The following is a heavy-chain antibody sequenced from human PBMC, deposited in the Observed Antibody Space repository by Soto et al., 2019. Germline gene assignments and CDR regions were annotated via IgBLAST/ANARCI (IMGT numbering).Heavy chain of an antibody. CDR3: ARVPSP. Sequence: SATLSLTCTLSGNSISSYYWSWIRQPPGKGLEWIGYIYYSGSTNYNPSLKSRVTISVDTSKNQFSLKLSSVTAADTAVYYCARVPSPWGQGTLVT. J-gene: IGHJ5*02. V-gene: IGHV4-59*01. CDR1: GNSISSYY. CDR2: IYYSGST.